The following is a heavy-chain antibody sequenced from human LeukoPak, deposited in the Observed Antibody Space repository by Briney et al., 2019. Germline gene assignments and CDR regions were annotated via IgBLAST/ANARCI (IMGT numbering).Heavy chain of an antibody. CDR3: ARDGARSDFDY. D-gene: IGHD3-3*01. Sequence: ASVKLSCKASRYTFSSYYIYWVRQAPGQGLEWVGGINPSGGSTTYAQKFQGRVTMTRDTSTSTVYMELSSLRSEDTAVYYCARDGARSDFDYWGQGTLVTVSS. J-gene: IGHJ4*02. CDR2: INPSGGST. V-gene: IGHV1-46*01. CDR1: RYTFSSYY.